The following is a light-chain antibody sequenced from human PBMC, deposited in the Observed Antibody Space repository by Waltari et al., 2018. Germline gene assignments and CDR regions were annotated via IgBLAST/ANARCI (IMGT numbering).Light chain of an antibody. CDR1: QGISTW. Sequence: DIQMTQSPSSVSASVGDRVTIPCRASQGISTWLAWYQQTPGKAPKLLIVGASALQSGVPSRFSGSGSGTEFTLTISSLQPEDFAVYYCQQASNFPLTFGGGTKIEIK. J-gene: IGKJ4*01. V-gene: IGKV1-12*01. CDR3: QQASNFPLT. CDR2: GAS.